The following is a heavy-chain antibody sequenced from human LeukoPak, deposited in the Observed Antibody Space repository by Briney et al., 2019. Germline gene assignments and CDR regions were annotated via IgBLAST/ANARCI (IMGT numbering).Heavy chain of an antibody. J-gene: IGHJ4*02. Sequence: GGSLRLSCAASGFTFSSYGMSWVRQVPVKGLGWVSSITAYGDNTYYANSVRVRFTIYRDNFKSTLYLQMNSLRAEYTAVYYCAKDHGVGGPGLWGQGTLVTVSS. D-gene: IGHD2-8*01. V-gene: IGHV3-23*01. CDR1: GFTFSSYG. CDR3: AKDHGVGGPGL. CDR2: ITAYGDNT.